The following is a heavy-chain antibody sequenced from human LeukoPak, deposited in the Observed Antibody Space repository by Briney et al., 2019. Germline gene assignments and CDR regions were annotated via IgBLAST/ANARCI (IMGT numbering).Heavy chain of an antibody. D-gene: IGHD3-22*01. CDR1: GGSISSDTYY. CDR2: IYYSGRT. V-gene: IGHV4-39*01. Sequence: PSETLSLTCTVSGGSISSDTYYWGWIRQPPWKGLEWIGTIYYSGRTYYNPSLKSRVTISVDTSKNQFSLKLSSVTAADTAVYYCARHRGGGTYYYDSSGYSPFDYWGQGTLVTVSS. J-gene: IGHJ4*02. CDR3: ARHRGGGTYYYDSSGYSPFDY.